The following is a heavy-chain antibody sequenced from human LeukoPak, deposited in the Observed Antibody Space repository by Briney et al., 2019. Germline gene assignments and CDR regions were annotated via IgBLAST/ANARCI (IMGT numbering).Heavy chain of an antibody. CDR1: GGSISSYY. J-gene: IGHJ4*02. Sequence: SETLSLTCTVSGGSISSYYWSWIRQPAGKGLEWIGRIYTSGSTNYNPSLKSRVTMSVDTSKDQFSLKLSSVTAADTAVYYCARDTPLDRYYYDSSGYSSASQFDYWGQGTLVTVSS. D-gene: IGHD3-22*01. V-gene: IGHV4-4*07. CDR3: ARDTPLDRYYYDSSGYSSASQFDY. CDR2: IYTSGST.